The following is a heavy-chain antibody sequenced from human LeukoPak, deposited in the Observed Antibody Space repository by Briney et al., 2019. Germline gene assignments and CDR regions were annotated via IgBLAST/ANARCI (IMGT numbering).Heavy chain of an antibody. D-gene: IGHD1-1*01. J-gene: IGHJ5*02. CDR3: ARYKNRGNWFDP. CDR1: SGSISTSNYY. CDR2: IFYSGST. V-gene: IGHV4-39*07. Sequence: SETLSLTCTVSSGSISTSNYYWGWIRQPPGKGLEWIGNIFYSGSTYYSPSLKSRVTISLDTSKNQFSLKLSSVTAADTAVYYCARYKNRGNWFDPWGQGTLVTVSS.